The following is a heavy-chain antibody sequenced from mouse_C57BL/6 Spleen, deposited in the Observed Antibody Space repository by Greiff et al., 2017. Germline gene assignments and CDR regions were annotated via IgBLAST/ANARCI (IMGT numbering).Heavy chain of an antibody. Sequence: VQLQQSGAELVRPGASVKLSCTASGFNIKDYYMHWVKQRPEQGLEWIGRIDPEDGDTEYAPKFQGKATMTADTSSNTAYLQLSSLTSEDTAVYYCTTGFITTPWYFDVWGTGTTVTVSS. V-gene: IGHV14-1*01. D-gene: IGHD1-1*01. J-gene: IGHJ1*03. CDR3: TTGFITTPWYFDV. CDR1: GFNIKDYY. CDR2: IDPEDGDT.